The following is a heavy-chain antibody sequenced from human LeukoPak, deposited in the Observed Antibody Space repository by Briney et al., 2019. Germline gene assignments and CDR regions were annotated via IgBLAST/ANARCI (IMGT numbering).Heavy chain of an antibody. D-gene: IGHD3-22*01. CDR2: IKQDGSEK. V-gene: IGHV3-7*01. CDR1: GFTFSSYA. CDR3: ARDTPFPTYYYDSSGSGY. J-gene: IGHJ4*02. Sequence: GGSLRLSCAASGFTFSSYAMSWVRQAPGKGLEWVANIKQDGSEKYYVDSVKGRFTISRDNAKNSLYLQMNSLRAEDTAVYYCARDTPFPTYYYDSSGSGYWGQGTLVTVSS.